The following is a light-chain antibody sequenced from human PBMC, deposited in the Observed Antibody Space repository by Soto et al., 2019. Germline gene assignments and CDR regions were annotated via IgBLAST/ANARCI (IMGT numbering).Light chain of an antibody. J-gene: IGLJ1*01. V-gene: IGLV1-51*02. CDR3: GTWDSSLSAEV. CDR1: SSNIGNNY. CDR2: ENN. Sequence: QSALTQPPSVSAAPGQKVTTSCSGSSSNIGNNYVSWYQQLPGTAPKLLIYENNKRPSGIPDRFSGSKSGTSATLGITGLQTGDEADYYCGTWDSSLSAEVFGTGTKVTVL.